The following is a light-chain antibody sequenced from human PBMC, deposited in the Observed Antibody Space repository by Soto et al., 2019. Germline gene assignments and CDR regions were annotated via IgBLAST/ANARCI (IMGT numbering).Light chain of an antibody. CDR1: SSNIGSNT. CDR2: NND. CDR3: AAWDDSRNKV. V-gene: IGLV1-44*01. J-gene: IGLJ1*01. Sequence: QCVLTQPPSASGTPLQRVTISCSGSSSNIGSNTVNWYQQLPGTAPKLLIYNNDQRPSGVPDRFSGSKSGTSASLAISGLQSEDEADYYCAAWDDSRNKVFGSGTKVTVL.